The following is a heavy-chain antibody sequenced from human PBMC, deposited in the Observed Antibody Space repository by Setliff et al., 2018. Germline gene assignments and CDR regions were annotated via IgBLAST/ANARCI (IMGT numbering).Heavy chain of an antibody. CDR3: TTDSMFYFDSSGYHVLDY. CDR1: GFTFSKAW. Sequence: PGGSLRLSCAASGFTFSKAWMSWVRQAPGKGLEWVGRIKSKTDGGTIDYAAPVKGRLTISRDDSKNTLYLQMNSLRSEDTAVYYCTTDSMFYFDSSGYHVLDYWGQGTLVTVSS. D-gene: IGHD3-22*01. CDR2: IKSKTDGGTI. J-gene: IGHJ4*02. V-gene: IGHV3-15*01.